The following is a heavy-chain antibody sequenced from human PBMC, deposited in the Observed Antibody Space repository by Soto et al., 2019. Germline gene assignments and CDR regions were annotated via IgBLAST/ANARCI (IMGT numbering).Heavy chain of an antibody. Sequence: SETLSLTCTVSGGSISSYYWSWIRQPPGKGLEWIGYIYYSGSTNYNPSLKSRVTISVGRAKNQFSLKLSTVTAADTAVYYCARDRRVVVPAAPNYYYYMDVWGKGTTVTVSS. CDR1: GGSISSYY. D-gene: IGHD2-2*01. CDR2: IYYSGST. J-gene: IGHJ6*03. CDR3: ARDRRVVVPAAPNYYYYMDV. V-gene: IGHV4-59*01.